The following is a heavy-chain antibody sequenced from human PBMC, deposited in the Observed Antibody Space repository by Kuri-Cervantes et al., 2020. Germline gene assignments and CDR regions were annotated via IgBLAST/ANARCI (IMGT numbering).Heavy chain of an antibody. CDR3: VTVITTWNYFDY. Sequence: LRLSCTVSGGSISSGDYYWSWIRQPPGKGLEWIGYIYYSGSTYYNPSLKSRVTISVDKSKNQFSLKLSSVPAADTAVYYCVTVITTWNYFDYWGQGTLVTVSS. D-gene: IGHD3-22*01. J-gene: IGHJ4*02. CDR2: IYYSGST. V-gene: IGHV4-30-4*01. CDR1: GGSISSGDYY.